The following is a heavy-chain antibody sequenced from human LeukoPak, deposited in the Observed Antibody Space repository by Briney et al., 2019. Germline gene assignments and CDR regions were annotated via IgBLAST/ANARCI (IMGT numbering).Heavy chain of an antibody. V-gene: IGHV4-4*07. CDR2: IYTSGST. D-gene: IGHD2-15*01. CDR1: GDSISTYY. Sequence: SETLSLTCTVSGDSISTYYWSWIRQPAGEGLEWIGRIYTSGSTSYNPSLKSRVTISLDTSKNQFSLRLTSVTAADTAVYYCARKAKVATYFDYWGQGIQVTVSS. CDR3: ARKAKVATYFDY. J-gene: IGHJ4*02.